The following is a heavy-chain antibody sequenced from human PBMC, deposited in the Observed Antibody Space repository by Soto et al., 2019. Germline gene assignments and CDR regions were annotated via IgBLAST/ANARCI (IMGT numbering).Heavy chain of an antibody. D-gene: IGHD1-1*01. CDR3: ARQLRRVPTFGY. CDR1: GGSISSSSYY. V-gene: IGHV4-39*01. J-gene: IGHJ4*02. CDR2: IYYSGST. Sequence: PSETLSLTCTVSGGSISSSSYYWGWIRQPPGKGLEWIGSIYYSGSTYYNPSLKSRVTISVDTSKNQFSLKLSSVTAADTAVYYWARQLRRVPTFGYGGKEPLVTVPS.